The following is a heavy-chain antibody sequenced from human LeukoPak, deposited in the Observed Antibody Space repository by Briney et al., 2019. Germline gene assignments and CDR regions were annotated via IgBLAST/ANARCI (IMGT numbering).Heavy chain of an antibody. D-gene: IGHD4-17*01. CDR1: GGSISNYY. Sequence: ASETLSLTCTVSGGSISNYYWSWIRQPAGKGLEWIGRIYTSGSTNYNPSLKSRVTISLDTSKNQFSLKLSSVTAADTAVYYCANSIDFDYGDYYFDYWGQGALVTISS. V-gene: IGHV4-4*07. CDR2: IYTSGST. J-gene: IGHJ4*02. CDR3: ANSIDFDYGDYYFDY.